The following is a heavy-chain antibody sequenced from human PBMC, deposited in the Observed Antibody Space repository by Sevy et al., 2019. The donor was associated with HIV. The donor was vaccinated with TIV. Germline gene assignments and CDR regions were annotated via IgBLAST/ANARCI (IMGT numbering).Heavy chain of an antibody. CDR3: ARGAGLGRITMIVVPFDI. Sequence: GGSLRLSCAASGFTFSSYAMHWVRQAPGKGLEWVAVISYDGSNKYYADSVKGRFTISRDNSKNTLYLQMNSLRAEDTAVYYCARGAGLGRITMIVVPFDIWGQGTMVTVSS. D-gene: IGHD3-22*01. CDR2: ISYDGSNK. J-gene: IGHJ3*02. CDR1: GFTFSSYA. V-gene: IGHV3-30-3*01.